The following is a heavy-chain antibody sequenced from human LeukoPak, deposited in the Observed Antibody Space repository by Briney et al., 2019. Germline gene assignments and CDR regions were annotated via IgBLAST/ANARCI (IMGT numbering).Heavy chain of an antibody. V-gene: IGHV1-18*01. D-gene: IGHD3-22*01. CDR3: ARDLPPYYYDSSAPGY. CDR2: ISAYNGNT. CDR1: GYTFTSYG. Sequence: ASVKASCKASGYTFTSYGISWVRQAPAQGLEWMGWISAYNGNTNYAQKLQGRVTMTTDTSTSTAYMELRSLRSDDTAVYYCARDLPPYYYDSSAPGYWGQGTLVTVSS. J-gene: IGHJ4*02.